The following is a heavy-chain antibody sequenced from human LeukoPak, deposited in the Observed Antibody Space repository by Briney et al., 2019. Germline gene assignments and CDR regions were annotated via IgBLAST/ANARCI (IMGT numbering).Heavy chain of an antibody. Sequence: GGSLRLFCAASGFTFSSYAMHWVRQAPGKGLEWVAVISYDGSNKYYADSVKGRFTISRDNSKNTLYLQMNSLRAEDTAVYHCARDSSSRPWNYWGQGTLVIVSS. CDR1: GFTFSSYA. D-gene: IGHD6-13*01. CDR3: ARDSSSRPWNY. CDR2: ISYDGSNK. J-gene: IGHJ4*02. V-gene: IGHV3-30*04.